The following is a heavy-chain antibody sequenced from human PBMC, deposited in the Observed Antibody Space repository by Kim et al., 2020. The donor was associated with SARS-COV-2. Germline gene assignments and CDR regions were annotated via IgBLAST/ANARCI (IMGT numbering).Heavy chain of an antibody. V-gene: IGHV3-48*03. J-gene: IGHJ6*02. Sequence: GGSLRLSCAASGFTFSSYEMNWVRQAPGKGLEWVSYISSSGSTIYYADSVKGRFTISRDNAKNSLYLQMNSLRAEDTAVYYCARDGLTDYGMDVWGQGTTVTVSS. D-gene: IGHD2-21*02. CDR1: GFTFSSYE. CDR2: ISSSGSTI. CDR3: ARDGLTDYGMDV.